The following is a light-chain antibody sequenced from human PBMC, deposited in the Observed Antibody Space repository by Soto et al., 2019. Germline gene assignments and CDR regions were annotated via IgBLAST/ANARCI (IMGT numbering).Light chain of an antibody. V-gene: IGKV1-39*01. CDR3: QQSYSTIT. Sequence: DIQMTQSPSSLSASVGERVPIPCRASQSISSYLNWYQQKPGKAPKLLIYAASSLQSGVPSRFSGSGSGTDFTLTISSLQPEDFATYYCQQSYSTITLGQGTRLEIK. CDR1: QSISSY. J-gene: IGKJ5*01. CDR2: AAS.